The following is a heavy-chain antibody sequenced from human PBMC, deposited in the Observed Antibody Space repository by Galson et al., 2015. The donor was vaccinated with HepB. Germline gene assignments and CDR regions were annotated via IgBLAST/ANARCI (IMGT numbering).Heavy chain of an antibody. V-gene: IGHV3-23*01. J-gene: IGHJ6*03. CDR2: ISGSGGCT. D-gene: IGHD1-1*01. Sequence: SLRLSCAASGFTFSSYAMSWVRQAPGKGLEWVSAISGSGGCTYYADSVKGRFTISRDNSKNTLYLQMNSLRAEDTAVYYCAKGNASCYYYYYYMDDWGKGTTVTVSS. CDR3: AKGNASCYYYYYYMDD. CDR1: GFTFSSYA.